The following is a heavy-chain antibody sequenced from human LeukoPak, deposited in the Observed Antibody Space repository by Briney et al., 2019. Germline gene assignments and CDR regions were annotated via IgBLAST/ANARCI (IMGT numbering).Heavy chain of an antibody. CDR3: ATQRYCSGGSCYQPFDY. Sequence: GALRLFCADSGFTFSSYSMIWVRQAPGKGLEWVPSISSSSSYIYYADSVKGRFTISRDNAKNSLYLQMNSLRAEDTAVYYCATQRYCSGGSCYQPFDYWGQGTLVTVSS. J-gene: IGHJ4*02. V-gene: IGHV3-21*01. D-gene: IGHD2-15*01. CDR2: ISSSSSYI. CDR1: GFTFSSYS.